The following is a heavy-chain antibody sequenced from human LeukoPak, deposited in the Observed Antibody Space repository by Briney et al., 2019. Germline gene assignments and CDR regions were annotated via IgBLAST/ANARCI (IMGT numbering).Heavy chain of an antibody. CDR1: GYTFTSYY. CDR2: INPSGGST. J-gene: IGHJ3*02. Sequence: ASVKVSCKASGYTFTSYYMHWVRQAPGQGLEWMGIINPSGGSTSYAQKFQGRVTMTRDTSTSTVYMELSSLRSEDTAVYYCATKTMVRGVNLAFDIWGQETMVTVSS. CDR3: ATKTMVRGVNLAFDI. D-gene: IGHD3-10*01. V-gene: IGHV1-46*01.